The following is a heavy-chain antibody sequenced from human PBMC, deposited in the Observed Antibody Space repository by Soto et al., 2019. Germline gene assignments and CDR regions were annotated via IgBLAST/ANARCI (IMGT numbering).Heavy chain of an antibody. D-gene: IGHD6-19*01. CDR2: MNPNTGGA. J-gene: IGHJ4*01. Sequence: QVNLVQSGAEVKKPGASVKVSCKASGYNFNGYYIHWVRQAPGQGLEWMGWMNPNTGGANYAQKFQGKVIMTTDTSISTAYLELRSLTSDDTAVYYCAKVISTIGSKQWLAQTKHQALDYWGHGNRVTVPS. V-gene: IGHV1-2*02. CDR1: GYNFNGYY. CDR3: AKVISTIGSKQWLAQTKHQALDY.